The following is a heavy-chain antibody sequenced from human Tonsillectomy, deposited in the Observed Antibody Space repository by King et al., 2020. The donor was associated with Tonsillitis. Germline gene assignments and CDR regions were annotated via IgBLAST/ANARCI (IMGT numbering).Heavy chain of an antibody. V-gene: IGHV3-72*01. CDR3: ARGHYSDSSGYFDQDAFDF. D-gene: IGHD3-22*01. CDR1: GFTFSVHY. J-gene: IGHJ3*01. CDR2: TRNKADSYTT. Sequence: VQLVESGGGLVQPGGSLRLSCAASGFTFSVHYMDWVRQAPGKGLEWVGRTRNKADSYTTEYAASVKGRFTISRDDSKNSLYLQMNSLKTEDTAVYYCARGHYSDSSGYFDQDAFDFWGQGTMVSVSS.